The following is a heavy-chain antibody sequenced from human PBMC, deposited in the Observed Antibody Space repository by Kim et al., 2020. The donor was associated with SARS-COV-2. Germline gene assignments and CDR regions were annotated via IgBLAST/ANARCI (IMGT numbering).Heavy chain of an antibody. CDR2: MNVNDGTT. D-gene: IGHD1-26*01. J-gene: IGHJ6*02. CDR1: GYTFTTND. V-gene: IGHV1-8*01. CDR3: ARIKRGTFYHYPMDV. Sequence: ASVKVSCKASGYTFTTNDISWVRHATGQAFEWIGWMNVNDGTTYYAPNFQGRVAMTRDTSLGTAYMELSSLKSDDTAIYYCARIKRGTFYHYPMDVWGQGTAVTVSS.